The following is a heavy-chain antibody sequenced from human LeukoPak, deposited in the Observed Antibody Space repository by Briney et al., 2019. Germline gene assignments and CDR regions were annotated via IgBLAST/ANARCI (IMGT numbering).Heavy chain of an antibody. D-gene: IGHD3-10*01. V-gene: IGHV4-4*07. CDR2: IYTSGST. Sequence: PSETLSLTCSVSGGSISSHYWSWIRQPAGKGLEWIGRIYTSGSTNYNPSLKSRVTMSVDTSKNQFSLKLSSVTAADTAVYYCAGTYYYGENYFDYWGQGTLVTVSS. J-gene: IGHJ4*02. CDR1: GGSISSHY. CDR3: AGTYYYGENYFDY.